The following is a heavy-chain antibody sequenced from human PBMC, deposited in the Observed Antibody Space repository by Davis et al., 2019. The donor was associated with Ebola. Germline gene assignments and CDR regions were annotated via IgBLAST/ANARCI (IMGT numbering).Heavy chain of an antibody. CDR1: GFTFSNYA. J-gene: IGHJ6*04. Sequence: GGSLRLSCVTSGFTFSNYAMSWVRQAPGKGLEWVSTMTSRSGVTYYADSVKGRFTISRDNSKNTLYLEMSSLRAEDTAEYYCAKDDGSIHGDYYYYYGMDVWGKGTTVIVSS. D-gene: IGHD3-10*01. CDR3: AKDDGSIHGDYYYYYGMDV. CDR2: MTSRSGVT. V-gene: IGHV3-23*01.